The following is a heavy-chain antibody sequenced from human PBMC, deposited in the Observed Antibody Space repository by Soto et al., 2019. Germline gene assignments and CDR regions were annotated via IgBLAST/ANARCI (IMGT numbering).Heavy chain of an antibody. V-gene: IGHV3-23*01. CDR1: GFSFAGYA. CDR3: AKTENFNGYYTAFDY. CDR2: ISGGGGST. J-gene: IGHJ4*02. D-gene: IGHD3-3*01. Sequence: EVQLSESGGGLVQPGDSLRLSCAASGFSFAGYAVTWVRQAPGKGLEWVAAISGGGGSTYYADSVKGRFTISRDNSRYTLYLQMNSLTAGDAAVYYCAKTENFNGYYTAFDYWGRGARVTGSS.